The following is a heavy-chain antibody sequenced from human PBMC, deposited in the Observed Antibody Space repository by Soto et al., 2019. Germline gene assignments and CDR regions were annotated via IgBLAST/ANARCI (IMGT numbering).Heavy chain of an antibody. CDR2: INPNSGTT. CDR1: GSTFTGHY. D-gene: IGHD6-13*01. J-gene: IGHJ6*02. CDR3: ARASIAPAGSVEYGMDV. Sequence: ASVKVSCKASGSTFTGHYIPWVRQAPGQGLEGMGWINPNSGTTKNAQKFQGRVTLTRETSITTAYMELNSLKADDTAVYYCARASIAPAGSVEYGMDVWGQGTTVTVSS. V-gene: IGHV1-2*02.